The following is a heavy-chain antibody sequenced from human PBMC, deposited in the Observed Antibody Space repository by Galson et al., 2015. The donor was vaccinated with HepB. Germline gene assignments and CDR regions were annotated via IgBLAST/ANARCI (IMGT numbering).Heavy chain of an antibody. CDR3: ATGVWKEQWLPKGSWYFDL. Sequence: SVKVSCKASGYTFTSYGISWVRQAPGQGLEWMGWISAYNGNTNYAQKLQGRVTMTTDTSTSTAYMELRSLRSDDTAVYYCATGVWKEQWLPKGSWYFDLWGRGTLVTVSS. CDR2: ISAYNGNT. V-gene: IGHV1-18*01. D-gene: IGHD6-19*01. CDR1: GYTFTSYG. J-gene: IGHJ2*01.